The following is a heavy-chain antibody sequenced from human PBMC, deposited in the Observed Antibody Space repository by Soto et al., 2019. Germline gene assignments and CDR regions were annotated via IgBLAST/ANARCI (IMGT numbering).Heavy chain of an antibody. V-gene: IGHV3-9*01. CDR2: ISWNSGSI. D-gene: IGHD3-3*01. Sequence: EVQLVESGGGLVQPGRSLRLSCAASGFTFDDYAMHWVRQAPGKGLEWVSGISWNSGSIGYADSVKGRFTISRDNAKNSLYLQMNRLRAEDTALYYCAKDTLAEGPYDFWSGYSYAFDIWGQGTMVTVSS. J-gene: IGHJ3*02. CDR1: GFTFDDYA. CDR3: AKDTLAEGPYDFWSGYSYAFDI.